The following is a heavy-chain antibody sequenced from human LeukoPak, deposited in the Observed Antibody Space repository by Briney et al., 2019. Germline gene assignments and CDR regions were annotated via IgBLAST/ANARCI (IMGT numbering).Heavy chain of an antibody. J-gene: IGHJ4*02. Sequence: TGGSLRLSSVASGFTFSSFALDWVRQAPGRGLEWISVVSRTGSTKYYADSVKGRFTVSRDNSKNTVYLQMNSLRVDDSAVYYCAKRKNSPGYSSLDQWGQGTLVTVSS. D-gene: IGHD2-15*01. CDR3: AKRKNSPGYSSLDQ. CDR1: GFTFSSFA. CDR2: VSRTGSTK. V-gene: IGHV3-23*01.